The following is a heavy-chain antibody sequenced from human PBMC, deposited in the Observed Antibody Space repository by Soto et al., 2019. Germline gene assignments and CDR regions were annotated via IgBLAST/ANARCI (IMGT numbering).Heavy chain of an antibody. CDR1: GFTFDNFA. D-gene: IGHD3-22*01. CDR3: AKDVHYDSIGGLDY. J-gene: IGHJ4*02. CDR2: ISGGGGGK. V-gene: IGHV3-23*01. Sequence: EVRLLESGGGLEQPGGSLRLSCTTSGFTFDNFAMSWVRQAPGRGLEWVSAISGGGGGKYYADSVKGRFIISRDNSKNTVYLQLNGLRTEDTAVYYCAKDVHYDSIGGLDYWGQGTLVTVSS.